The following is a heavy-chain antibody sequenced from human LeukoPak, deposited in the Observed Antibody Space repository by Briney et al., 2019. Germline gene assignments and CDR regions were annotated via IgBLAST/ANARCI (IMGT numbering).Heavy chain of an antibody. J-gene: IGHJ4*02. CDR1: DNSISSFY. V-gene: IGHV4-59*08. D-gene: IGHD3-10*01. CDR3: APHRFGEPHFEY. Sequence: SETPSLTCTVSDNSISSFYWSWIRQPPGKGLEWIGFVYKTGHTNYNPSLKSRVAISLDVSKSQVSLRLTSVTAADTAVYYCAPHRFGEPHFEYWGRGTLVSVSS. CDR2: VYKTGHT.